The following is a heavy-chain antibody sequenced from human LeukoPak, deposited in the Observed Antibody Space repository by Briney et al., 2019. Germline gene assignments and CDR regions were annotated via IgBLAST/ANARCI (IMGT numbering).Heavy chain of an antibody. D-gene: IGHD4-17*01. CDR3: ARVNGDYAEA. CDR2: IYYSGST. V-gene: IGHV4-31*03. Sequence: NPSETLSLTCTVSGGSISSGTYYWSWTRQHPGKGLEWIGYIYYSGSTYYNPSLKSRLTISVDTSKNQFSLKLSSVTAADTAVYYCARVNGDYAEAWGQGALVTVSS. CDR1: GGSISSGTYY. J-gene: IGHJ4*02.